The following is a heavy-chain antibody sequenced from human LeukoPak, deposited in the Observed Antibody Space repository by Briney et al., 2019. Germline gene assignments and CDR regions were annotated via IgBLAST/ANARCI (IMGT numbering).Heavy chain of an antibody. V-gene: IGHV1-69*04. CDR1: GGTFSSYA. J-gene: IGHJ4*02. CDR2: IIPILGIA. D-gene: IGHD2-2*01. CDR3: AKSDEYQLLPFDY. Sequence: ASVKVSCKASGGTFSSYAISWVRQAPGQGLEWMGRIIPILGIANYAQKFQGRVTITADKSTSTAYMELSSLRAEDTAVYYCAKSDEYQLLPFDYWGQGTLVTVSS.